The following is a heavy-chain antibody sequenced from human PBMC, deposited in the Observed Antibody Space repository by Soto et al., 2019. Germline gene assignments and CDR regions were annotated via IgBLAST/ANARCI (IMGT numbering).Heavy chain of an antibody. V-gene: IGHV3-23*01. CDR3: AKDPYYYDSSGGGYYYGMDV. J-gene: IGHJ6*02. CDR1: GFTFSSYV. Sequence: EVQLLESGGGLVQPGGSLRLSCAASGFTFSSYVMSWVRQAPGKGLEWVSAISGSGGSTYYADSVKGRFTISRDNSKNTLYLQMNSLRAEDTAVYYCAKDPYYYDSSGGGYYYGMDVWGQGTTVTVSS. CDR2: ISGSGGST. D-gene: IGHD3-22*01.